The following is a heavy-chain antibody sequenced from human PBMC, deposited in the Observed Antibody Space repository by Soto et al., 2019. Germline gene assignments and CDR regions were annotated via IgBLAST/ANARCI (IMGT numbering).Heavy chain of an antibody. V-gene: IGHV4-39*01. CDR2: IYYSGST. D-gene: IGHD2-15*01. Sequence: SETQSLTCTFSGFNISSYYWGWIRQPPGKGLEWIGSIYYSGSTYYNPSLKSRVTISVDTSKNQFSLKLSSVTAADTAVYYCARHTPAISISDHWGQGTLVTVSS. CDR3: ARHTPAISISDH. J-gene: IGHJ4*02. CDR1: GFNISSYY.